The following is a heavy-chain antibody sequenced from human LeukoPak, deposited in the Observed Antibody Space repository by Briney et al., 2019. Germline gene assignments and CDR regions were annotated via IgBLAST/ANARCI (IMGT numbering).Heavy chain of an antibody. D-gene: IGHD5-18*01. CDR3: ARGYWRQLWLGDEAFDI. CDR1: GFDFSSYA. Sequence: GGSLRLSCAASGFDFSSYAMHWVRQAPGKGLEWVAVISYDGSNKYYADSVKGRFTISRDNSKNTLYLQMNSLRAEDTAVYYCARGYWRQLWLGDEAFDIWGQGTMVTVSS. V-gene: IGHV3-30-3*01. J-gene: IGHJ3*02. CDR2: ISYDGSNK.